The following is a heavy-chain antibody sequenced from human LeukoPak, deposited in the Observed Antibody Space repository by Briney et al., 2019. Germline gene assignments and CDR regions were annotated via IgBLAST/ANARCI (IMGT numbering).Heavy chain of an antibody. D-gene: IGHD3-10*01. V-gene: IGHV3-23*01. CDR2: ISGSGGST. Sequence: GGSLRLSCAASGFTFSSYAMSWVRQAPGKGLEWVSAISGSGGSTYYADSVKGRFTISRDNSKNTLYLQMNSLRAEDTAVYYCATPSRYGSGTACYFDYWGQGTLVTVSS. CDR3: ATPSRYGSGTACYFDY. CDR1: GFTFSSYA. J-gene: IGHJ4*02.